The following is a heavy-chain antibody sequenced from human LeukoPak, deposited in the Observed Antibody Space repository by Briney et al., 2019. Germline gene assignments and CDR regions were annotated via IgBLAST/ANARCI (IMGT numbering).Heavy chain of an antibody. V-gene: IGHV3-23*01. J-gene: IGHJ4*02. CDR1: RLTFSSYA. CDR2: ISGSGGST. Sequence: GGSLILSCAASRLTFSSYAMSGVRQAPGKGLEWVSGISGSGGSTYYADSVKGRFTISRDNSKNTLYLQMNSLRAEDTAVYYCAKVEPGYCSGGSCYLSDYWGQGTLVTVSS. D-gene: IGHD2-15*01. CDR3: AKVEPGYCSGGSCYLSDY.